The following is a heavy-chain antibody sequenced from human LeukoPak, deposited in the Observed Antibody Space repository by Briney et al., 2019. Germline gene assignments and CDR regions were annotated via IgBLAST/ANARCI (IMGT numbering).Heavy chain of an antibody. CDR1: GFTFSDYY. D-gene: IGHD3-10*01. J-gene: IGHJ6*02. V-gene: IGHV3-11*05. Sequence: GGSLRLSCAASGFTFSDYYMSWIRQAPGKGLEWVSFINSGSTNTNHADSVKGRFTISRDNVKSPLYLQMNSLRAEDTAAYYCARAGRFGELSVDVWGQGTTVIVSS. CDR2: INSGSTNT. CDR3: ARAGRFGELSVDV.